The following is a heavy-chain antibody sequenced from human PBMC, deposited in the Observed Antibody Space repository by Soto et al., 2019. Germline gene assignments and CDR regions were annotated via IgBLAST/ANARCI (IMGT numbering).Heavy chain of an antibody. V-gene: IGHV3-23*01. D-gene: IGHD3-16*02. Sequence: VQLQESGPGLAKPSQTLSLTCTVSGGSISSGDYYWSWIRQAPGKGLEWVSGISASDGRTFYADSVKGRFTVSRDNSKNTLFLHMNSLVTEDTAVYYCAKDIGHFQEWGQGTQVTVSS. CDR2: ISASDGRT. CDR1: GGSISSGDYY. CDR3: AKDIGHFQE. J-gene: IGHJ1*01.